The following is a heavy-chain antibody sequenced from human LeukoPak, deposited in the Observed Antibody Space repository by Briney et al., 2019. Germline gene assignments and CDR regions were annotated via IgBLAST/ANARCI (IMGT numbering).Heavy chain of an antibody. CDR3: AKTSAFRAGWFDP. D-gene: IGHD3-16*01. CDR2: ISGSGGST. Sequence: GGSLRLSCAASGFTFSSDWMSWVRQAPGKGLEWVSSISGSGGSTYYADSVKGRFTISRDNSKNTLYLQMNSLRAEDTAVYYCAKTSAFRAGWFDPWGQGTLVTVSS. J-gene: IGHJ5*02. CDR1: GFTFSSDW. V-gene: IGHV3-23*01.